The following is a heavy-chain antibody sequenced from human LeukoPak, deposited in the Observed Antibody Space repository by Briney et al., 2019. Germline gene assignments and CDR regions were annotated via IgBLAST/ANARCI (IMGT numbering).Heavy chain of an antibody. Sequence: QAGGSLRLSCAASGFPVSSNYMSWVRQAPGKGLEWVSVLYRGGETYYADSVKGRFTISRDNYKNTLYLQMNSLRAEDTAVYYCARAGSGWYLDYWGQGTLVTVSS. CDR1: GFPVSSNY. CDR2: LYRGGET. J-gene: IGHJ4*02. V-gene: IGHV3-53*01. CDR3: ARAGSGWYLDY. D-gene: IGHD6-19*01.